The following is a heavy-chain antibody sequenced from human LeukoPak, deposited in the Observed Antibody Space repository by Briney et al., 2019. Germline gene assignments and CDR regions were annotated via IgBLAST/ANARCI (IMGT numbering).Heavy chain of an antibody. V-gene: IGHV3-48*03. J-gene: IGHJ4*02. CDR1: GFMFTNYE. CDR2: ITLSSSTI. CDR3: ATAPSYTSRWYPSCHS. Sequence: PGGSLKLSCAGSGFMFTNYEMNWVRQAPGKGLEWVSYITLSSSTIYYADSVKGRLTISRDNAKNSVYLQMDSLRAEDTAVYYCATAPSYTSRWYPSCHSWGQGTLLPVPS. D-gene: IGHD6-13*01.